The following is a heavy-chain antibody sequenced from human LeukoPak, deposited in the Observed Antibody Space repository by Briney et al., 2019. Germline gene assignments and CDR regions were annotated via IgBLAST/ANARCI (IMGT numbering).Heavy chain of an antibody. CDR1: GYTFTGYY. D-gene: IGHD3-22*01. J-gene: IGHJ4*02. CDR3: ARAAYYDSSVDY. CDR2: INPNSGGT. Sequence: ASVKVSCTASGYTFTGYYMHWMRQAPGQGLEWMGRINPNSGGTNYAQKFQGRVTMTRDTSISTAYMELSRLRSDDTAVYYCARAAYYDSSVDYWGQGTLVTVSS. V-gene: IGHV1-2*06.